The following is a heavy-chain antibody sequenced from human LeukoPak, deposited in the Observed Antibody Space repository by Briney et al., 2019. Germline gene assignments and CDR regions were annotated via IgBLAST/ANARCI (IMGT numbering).Heavy chain of an antibody. CDR1: GFTFSDYY. D-gene: IGHD3-3*02. Sequence: GGSPRLSCAASGFTFSDYYMSWIRQAPGKGLEWVSYISSSGSTIYYADSVKGRFTISRDNAKNSLYLQMNSLRAEDTAVYYCARDQRIRGPNWFDPWGQGTLVTVSS. J-gene: IGHJ5*02. CDR2: ISSSGSTI. CDR3: ARDQRIRGPNWFDP. V-gene: IGHV3-11*01.